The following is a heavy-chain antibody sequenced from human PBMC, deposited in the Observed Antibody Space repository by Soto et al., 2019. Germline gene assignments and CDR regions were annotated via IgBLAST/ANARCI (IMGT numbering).Heavy chain of an antibody. CDR2: IYYSGNT. D-gene: IGHD1-26*01. V-gene: IGHV4-31*02. CDR1: GGAIPTGGRY. J-gene: IGHJ3*02. Sequence: QVRLQAWGPGLVKPSQTLSLKCSVSGGAIPTGGRYWIWIRQLPGQGLEWIGDIYYSGNTYYNASLKSRVTMSVEAAKNQFSLKLSSVTAADTAVYYCAQALVFSGGDGFDIWVQGRLGNVSS. CDR3: AQALVFSGGDGFDI.